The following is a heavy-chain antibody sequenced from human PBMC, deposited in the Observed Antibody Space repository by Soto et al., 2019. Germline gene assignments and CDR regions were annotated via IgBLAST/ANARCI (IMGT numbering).Heavy chain of an antibody. Sequence: QVQLVESGGGVVQPGRSLRLSCAASGFSFSSYALYWVRQAPGKGLEWVALISYNGIDEYYADSVKGRFTISRDSSTNTLSLQMNSLRGEDTAVYYCARAPPRGIAAPGTWDSGMDVWGQGTTVTVSS. CDR2: ISYNGIDE. CDR1: GFSFSSYA. V-gene: IGHV3-30-3*01. J-gene: IGHJ6*02. D-gene: IGHD6-13*01. CDR3: ARAPPRGIAAPGTWDSGMDV.